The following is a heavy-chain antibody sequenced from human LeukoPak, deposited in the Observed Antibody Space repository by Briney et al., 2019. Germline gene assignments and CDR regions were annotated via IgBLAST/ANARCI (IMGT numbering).Heavy chain of an antibody. J-gene: IGHJ4*02. CDR2: INPNSSGT. Sequence: ASVKVSCKASGYTFTGYYMHWVRQAPGQGLEWMGWINPNSSGTNYSQKFQGRVTMTRDTSISTAYMELNRLRSDDTAVYYCARGLFGIAAAGMNYWGQGTLVTVSS. D-gene: IGHD6-13*01. CDR1: GYTFTGYY. CDR3: ARGLFGIAAAGMNY. V-gene: IGHV1-2*02.